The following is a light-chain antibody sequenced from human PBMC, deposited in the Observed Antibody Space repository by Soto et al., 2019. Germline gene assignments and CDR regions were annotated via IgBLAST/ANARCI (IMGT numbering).Light chain of an antibody. J-gene: IGKJ1*01. CDR2: DTS. CDR1: QSVISNY. V-gene: IGKV3D-20*01. Sequence: EIVLTQSPATLSLSPGERATLSCGASQSVISNYLAWYQQKPGLAPRLLIYDTSIRATGIPDRFSGSGSGTDFTLTIRRLEPEDFAVYYCQQYGSSPPQTFGQGTKVEIK. CDR3: QQYGSSPPQT.